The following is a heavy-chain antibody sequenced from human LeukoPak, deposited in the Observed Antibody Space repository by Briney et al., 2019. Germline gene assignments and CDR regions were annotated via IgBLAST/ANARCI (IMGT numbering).Heavy chain of an antibody. V-gene: IGHV3-21*01. CDR2: ISSSSSYR. CDR3: ARDLRSRYCSGGSCQRPFDY. Sequence: GGSLRLSCAASGFTFSSYSMNWVRQAPGKGLEWVSSISSSSSYRYYAGSVKGRFTISRDNAKNSLYLQMNSLRAENTAVYYCARDLRSRYCSGGSCQRPFDYWGQGTLVTVSS. CDR1: GFTFSSYS. D-gene: IGHD2-15*01. J-gene: IGHJ4*02.